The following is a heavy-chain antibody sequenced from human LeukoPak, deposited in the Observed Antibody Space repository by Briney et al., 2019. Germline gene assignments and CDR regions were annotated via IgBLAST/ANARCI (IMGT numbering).Heavy chain of an antibody. CDR2: ISAYNGNT. J-gene: IGHJ6*02. CDR1: GYTFTSYG. Sequence: GASVKVFCKASGYTFTSYGLSWVRQAPGQGLEWMGWISAYNGNTNYAQKLQGRVTMTTDTSTSTAYMELRSLRSDDTAVYYCARDSGYSSSWYHYGMDVWGQGTTVTVSS. D-gene: IGHD6-13*01. CDR3: ARDSGYSSSWYHYGMDV. V-gene: IGHV1-18*01.